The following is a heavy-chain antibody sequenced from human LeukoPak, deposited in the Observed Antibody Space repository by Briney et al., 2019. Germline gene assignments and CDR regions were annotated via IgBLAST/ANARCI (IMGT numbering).Heavy chain of an antibody. Sequence: SETLSLTCTVSGGSISSYYWSWIRQPPGKGLEWIGYTYYTGTTKYNPSLESRVTISVDTSKNQFSLKLTSVTAADTAVYYRARDSRWNWFDPWGQGTLVTVSS. CDR2: TYYTGTT. CDR3: ARDSRWNWFDP. J-gene: IGHJ5*02. D-gene: IGHD6-13*01. V-gene: IGHV4-59*01. CDR1: GGSISSYY.